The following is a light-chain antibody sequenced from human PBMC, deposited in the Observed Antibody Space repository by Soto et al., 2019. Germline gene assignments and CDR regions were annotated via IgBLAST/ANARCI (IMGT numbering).Light chain of an antibody. CDR2: DAS. J-gene: IGKJ5*01. CDR3: HQYKTYSIS. CDR1: QSISSW. V-gene: IGKV1-5*01. Sequence: DIQMTQSPSTLSASVGDRVTITCRASQSISSWLAWYQQKPGKAPKLLIYDASSLESGVPSRFSGSGSGTEFTLTVSSLQADDFATYFCHQYKTYSISFGQGTRLEIK.